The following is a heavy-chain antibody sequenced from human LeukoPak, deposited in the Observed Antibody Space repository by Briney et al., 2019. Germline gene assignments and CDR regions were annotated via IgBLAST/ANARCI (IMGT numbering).Heavy chain of an antibody. CDR3: ARSQESCSGGTCPGDY. Sequence: ASVKVSCKTSGYTFTSYYIHWVRQAPGQGPEWMGWINTKSGGTKYAQKFQGRVTMTRDTSINTAYMELSSLTFDDTAVYYCARSQESCSGGTCPGDYWGQGTLVTVSS. J-gene: IGHJ4*02. D-gene: IGHD2-15*01. V-gene: IGHV1-2*02. CDR2: INTKSGGT. CDR1: GYTFTSYY.